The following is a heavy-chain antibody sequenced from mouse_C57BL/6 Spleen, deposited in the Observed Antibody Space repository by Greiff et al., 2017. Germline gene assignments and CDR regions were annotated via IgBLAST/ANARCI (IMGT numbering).Heavy chain of an antibody. CDR2: ISDGGSYT. V-gene: IGHV5-4*01. CDR1: GFTFSSYA. CDR3: ERDGSTMIKQYYFGY. Sequence: DVKLVESGGGLVKPGGSLKLSCAASGFTFSSYAMSWVRQTPEKRLEWVATISDGGSYTYYPDNVKGRFTISRDNAKNNLYLQMSHLKSEDTAMYYCERDGSTMIKQYYFGYWGQGTTLSVSS. J-gene: IGHJ2*01. D-gene: IGHD2-4*01.